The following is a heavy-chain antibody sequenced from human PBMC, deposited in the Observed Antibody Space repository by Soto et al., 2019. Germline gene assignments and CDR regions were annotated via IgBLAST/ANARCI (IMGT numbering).Heavy chain of an antibody. CDR2: IGTAGDT. D-gene: IGHD4-4*01. J-gene: IGHJ6*02. CDR1: GFTFSSYD. CDR3: ARGGDSNYVADGMDV. Sequence: GGSLRLSCAASGFTFSSYDMHWVRQATGKGLEWGSAIGTAGDTYYPGSVKGRFTISRENAKNSLYLQMNSLRAEDPAVYYCARGGDSNYVADGMDVWGQGTTVTVSS. V-gene: IGHV3-13*01.